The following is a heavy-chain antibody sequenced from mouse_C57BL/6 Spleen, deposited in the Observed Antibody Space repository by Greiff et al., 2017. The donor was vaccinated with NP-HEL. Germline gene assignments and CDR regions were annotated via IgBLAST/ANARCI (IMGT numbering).Heavy chain of an antibody. Sequence: QVQLQQSGAELVKPGASVKMSCKASGYTFTSYWITWVKQRPGQGLEWIGDIYPGSGSTNYNEKFKSKATLTVDTSSSTAYMQLSSLTSEDSAVYYCARSPTTVYAMDYWGQGTSVTVSS. V-gene: IGHV1-55*01. D-gene: IGHD1-1*01. J-gene: IGHJ4*01. CDR2: IYPGSGST. CDR1: GYTFTSYW. CDR3: ARSPTTVYAMDY.